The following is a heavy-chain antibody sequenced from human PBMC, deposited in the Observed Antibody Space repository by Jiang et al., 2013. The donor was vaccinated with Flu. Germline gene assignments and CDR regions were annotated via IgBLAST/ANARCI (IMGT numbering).Heavy chain of an antibody. V-gene: IGHV3-21*01. J-gene: IGHJ4*02. CDR2: ISSSSSYI. CDR3: ARGRTTAKQIDY. CDR1: GFTFSSYS. Sequence: LLESGGGLVKPGGSLRLSCAASGFTFSSYSMNWVRQAPGKGLEWVSSISSSSSYIYYADSVKGRFTISRDNAKNSLYLQMNSLRAEDTAVYYCARGRTTAKQIDYWGQGTLVTVSS. D-gene: IGHD4-11*01.